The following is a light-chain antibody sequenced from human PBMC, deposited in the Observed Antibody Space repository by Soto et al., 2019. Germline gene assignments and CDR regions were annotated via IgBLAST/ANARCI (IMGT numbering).Light chain of an antibody. J-gene: IGKJ1*01. CDR2: AAS. CDR1: QSISSD. V-gene: IGKV1-39*01. CDR3: QQSYSTLGP. Sequence: DTQMTQFPSSLSASVGDRVTITCRASQSISSDLNWYQQKPEKAPKLLIYAASSLQSGVPSRFSGSGSGTDFTLTISSLQPEDFATYYCQQSYSTLGPFGQGTKVEIK.